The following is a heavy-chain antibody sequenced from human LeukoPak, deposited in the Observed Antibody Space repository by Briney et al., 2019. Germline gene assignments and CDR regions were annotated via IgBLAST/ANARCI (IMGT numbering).Heavy chain of an antibody. V-gene: IGHV3-23*01. D-gene: IGHD3-10*01. CDR3: AKGALGIFYSHFDS. Sequence: PGASLRLSCAASGFTFSSYALNWVRQAPGKGLEWVSAVFGSGGNTYYADSVKGRFTISRENSNNTLYLQMSSLRAEDAAIYYCAKGALGIFYSHFDSWGQGTLVTVSS. CDR1: GFTFSSYA. J-gene: IGHJ4*02. CDR2: VFGSGGNT.